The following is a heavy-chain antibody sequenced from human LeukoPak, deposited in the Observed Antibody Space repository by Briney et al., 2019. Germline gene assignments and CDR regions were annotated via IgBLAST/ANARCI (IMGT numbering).Heavy chain of an antibody. Sequence: GGSLRLSCAASGFTFSSYAMSWVRQAPGQGLEWVSGISANGSITFYARSVRGRFTISRDNPQNTLYLQMNSLRAEDSALYYCARFGDYGGYWGQGTLVTVSS. D-gene: IGHD4-23*01. CDR2: ISANGSIT. CDR1: GFTFSSYA. CDR3: ARFGDYGGY. V-gene: IGHV3-23*01. J-gene: IGHJ4*02.